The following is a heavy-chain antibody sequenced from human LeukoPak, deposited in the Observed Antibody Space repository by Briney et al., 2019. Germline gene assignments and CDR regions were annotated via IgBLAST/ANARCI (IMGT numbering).Heavy chain of an antibody. V-gene: IGHV3-48*04. Sequence: GGSLRLSCAASGFTFSSYSMNWVRQAPGKGLEWVSYISSSSSTIYYADSVKGRFTISRDNAKNSLYLQMNSLRAEDTAVYYCAKGKRITMIGFAFDIWGQGTMVTVSS. J-gene: IGHJ3*02. D-gene: IGHD3-22*01. CDR2: ISSSSSTI. CDR1: GFTFSSYS. CDR3: AKGKRITMIGFAFDI.